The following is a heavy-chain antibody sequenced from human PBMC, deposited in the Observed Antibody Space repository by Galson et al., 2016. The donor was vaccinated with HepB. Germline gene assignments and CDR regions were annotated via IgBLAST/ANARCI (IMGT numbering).Heavy chain of an antibody. J-gene: IGHJ6*03. V-gene: IGHV4-39*01. CDR3: ARSGPTHGLVLRDYYIDV. D-gene: IGHD3/OR15-3a*01. CDR1: GDSISSSYY. Sequence: SETLSLTCTVSGDSISSSYYWVWIRQPPGKGLEWIRSMHYSGSIYSNPSLKSRVTVSLDTSKNQVSLKLTSVTAADTAVYYCARSGPTHGLVLRDYYIDVWGKGTTVTVSS. CDR2: MHYSGSI.